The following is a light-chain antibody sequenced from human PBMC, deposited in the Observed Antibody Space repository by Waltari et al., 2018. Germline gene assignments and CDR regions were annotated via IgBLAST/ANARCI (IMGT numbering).Light chain of an antibody. V-gene: IGLV1-44*01. Sequence: QSVLTQPPSASGTPGQRVIISCSGSSSNIGSNSVNWYQQLPGTAPKLLIYSNNQRPSGVPDRFPGSKSGTSASLAISGLQSEDEADYYCAPWDDSLNGWVFGGGTKLTVL. CDR1: SSNIGSNS. CDR3: APWDDSLNGWV. CDR2: SNN. J-gene: IGLJ3*02.